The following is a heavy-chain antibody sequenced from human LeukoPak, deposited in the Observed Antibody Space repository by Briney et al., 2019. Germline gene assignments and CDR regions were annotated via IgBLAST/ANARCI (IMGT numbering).Heavy chain of an antibody. CDR3: VLIAVAGGRYYFDY. V-gene: IGHV4-34*01. Sequence: SETLSLTCAVYGGSFSGYYWSWIRQPPGKGLEWIGEINHSGSTNYNPSLKSRVTISVDTSKNQFSLKLSSVTAADTAVYYCVLIAVAGGRYYFDYWGQGTLVTVSS. D-gene: IGHD6-19*01. CDR1: GGSFSGYY. J-gene: IGHJ4*02. CDR2: INHSGST.